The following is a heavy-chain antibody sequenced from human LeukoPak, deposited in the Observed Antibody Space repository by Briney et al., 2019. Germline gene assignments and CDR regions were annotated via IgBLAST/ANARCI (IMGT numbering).Heavy chain of an antibody. V-gene: IGHV1-18*01. Sequence: ASVKVSCKASGYTFTSYGISWVRQAPGQGLEWMGCISAYNGNTNYAQKLQGRVTMTTDTSTSTAYMELRSLRSDDTAVYYCARGFGYCSSTSCYEGWFDPWGQGTLVTVSS. J-gene: IGHJ5*02. CDR3: ARGFGYCSSTSCYEGWFDP. CDR1: GYTFTSYG. D-gene: IGHD2-2*01. CDR2: ISAYNGNT.